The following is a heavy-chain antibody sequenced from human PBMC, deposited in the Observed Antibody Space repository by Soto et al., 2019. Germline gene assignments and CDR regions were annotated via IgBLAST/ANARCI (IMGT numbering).Heavy chain of an antibody. CDR2: IIPIFGTA. Sequence: SVKVSCKASGGTFSSYAISWVRQAPGQGLEWMGGIIPIFGTANYAQKFQGRVTITADKSTSTAHMELSSLRSEDTAVYYCARVTVVPAAVNWFDPWGQGTLVTVSS. CDR3: ARVTVVPAAVNWFDP. CDR1: GGTFSSYA. V-gene: IGHV1-69*06. D-gene: IGHD2-2*01. J-gene: IGHJ5*02.